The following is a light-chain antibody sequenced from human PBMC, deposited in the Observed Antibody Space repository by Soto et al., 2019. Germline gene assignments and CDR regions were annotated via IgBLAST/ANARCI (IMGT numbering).Light chain of an antibody. J-gene: IGKJ3*01. CDR1: QSDASY. Sequence: EIVLTQSPDTLSLSPGDTATLSCRASQSDASYLAWYQQKPGQPPRLLMYHASNRATGIPARFSGSGSGTHFTLTISSLEPDDFAVYYCQQFDYYPFTFGPGTKVDIK. CDR2: HAS. V-gene: IGKV3-11*01. CDR3: QQFDYYPFT.